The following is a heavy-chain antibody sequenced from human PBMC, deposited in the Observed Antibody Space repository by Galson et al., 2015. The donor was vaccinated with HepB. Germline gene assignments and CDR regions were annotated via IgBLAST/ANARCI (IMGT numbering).Heavy chain of an antibody. CDR3: AGNTD. J-gene: IGHJ4*02. V-gene: IGHV3-69-1*01. Sequence: SLRLSCAASGLTFSDYYMNWVRQAPGKGLEWVSCISSSSTIYYADSVKGRFTISRDNAKNSLYLQMNSLRAEDTAVYYCAGNTDWGQGTLVTVSS. CDR2: ISSSSTI. CDR1: GLTFSDYY.